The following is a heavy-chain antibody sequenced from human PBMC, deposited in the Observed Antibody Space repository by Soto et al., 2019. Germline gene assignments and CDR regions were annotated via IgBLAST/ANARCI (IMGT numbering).Heavy chain of an antibody. D-gene: IGHD3-10*01. CDR1: GYTFTSYG. J-gene: IGHJ4*02. V-gene: IGHV1-18*01. Sequence: QVQLVQSGAEVKKPGASVKVSCKASGYTFTSYGISWVRQAPGQGLEWMGWISAYNGNTNYAQKLQGRVTMTTDTSPXTAYMELRSLSSDDTAVYYCARITMVRGVIITWDYWGQGTLVTVSS. CDR2: ISAYNGNT. CDR3: ARITMVRGVIITWDY.